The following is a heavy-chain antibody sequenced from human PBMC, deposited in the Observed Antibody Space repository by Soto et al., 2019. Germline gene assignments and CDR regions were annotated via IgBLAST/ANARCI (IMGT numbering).Heavy chain of an antibody. V-gene: IGHV4-30-4*01. J-gene: IGHJ4*02. CDR3: ARLTGGPPN. CDR2: ISYSGST. CDR1: GGSISSGNYY. D-gene: IGHD7-27*01. Sequence: SETLSLTCTVSGGSISSGNYYWSWIRQPPGKGLEWIGFISYSGSTYYSTSLKSRVTISVDTSKSQFSLNLSFVTAADTAVYYCARLTGGPPNWGRGTLVTVSS.